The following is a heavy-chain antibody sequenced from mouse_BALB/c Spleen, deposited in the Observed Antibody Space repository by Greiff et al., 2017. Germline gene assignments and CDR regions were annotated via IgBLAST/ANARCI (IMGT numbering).Heavy chain of an antibody. D-gene: IGHD2-14*01. V-gene: IGHV2-9*02. J-gene: IGHJ4*01. CDR1: GFSLTSYG. Sequence: VQGVESGPGLVAPSQSLSITCTVSGFSLTSYGVHWVRQPPGKGLEWLGVIWAGGSTNYNSALMSRLSISKDNSKSQVFLKMNSLQTDDTAMYYCARVYYRYDGDYAMDYWGQGTSVTVSS. CDR2: IWAGGST. CDR3: ARVYYRYDGDYAMDY.